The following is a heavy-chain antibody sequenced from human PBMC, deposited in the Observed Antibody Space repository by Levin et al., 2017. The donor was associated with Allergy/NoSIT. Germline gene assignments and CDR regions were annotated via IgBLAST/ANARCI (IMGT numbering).Heavy chain of an antibody. CDR3: ARDQGSSGWYGWIDS. D-gene: IGHD6-19*01. Sequence: SETLSLTCTVSGDSISSYHWNWLRQPPGKELEWIGCLYYSGSTKYNPSLKSPVTISVDATKNQFSLKLSSVTAADTAVYYCARDQGSSGWYGWIDSWGQGTLVTVSS. J-gene: IGHJ5*01. CDR2: LYYSGST. V-gene: IGHV4-59*01. CDR1: GDSISSYH.